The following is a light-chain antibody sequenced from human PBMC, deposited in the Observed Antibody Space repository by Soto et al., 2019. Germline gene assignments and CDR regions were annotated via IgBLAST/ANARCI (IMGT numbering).Light chain of an antibody. V-gene: IGKV3-15*01. J-gene: IGKJ1*01. CDR3: QQYNNWPRT. CDR1: QSISAN. Sequence: ENVLTQSPGTLSLSPGDRATLSCRASQSISANLAWYQQKPGQTPRLLIYGASTRASGVPAKFSGSGSGTEFTLTISSLQSEDFAVYYCQQYNNWPRTFGQGTKVDIK. CDR2: GAS.